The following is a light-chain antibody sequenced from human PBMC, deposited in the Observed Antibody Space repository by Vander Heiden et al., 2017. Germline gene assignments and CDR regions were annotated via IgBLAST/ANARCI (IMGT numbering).Light chain of an antibody. J-gene: IGKJ4*01. Sequence: EILMTQSPATLSVSPGARATLSCRASQAVSNNLAWYQQKPGQAPRLLIFGASTRATGLPARFSGSGSGTELTHVISSLQSEDLAVYFCQQYDKWPPTFGGGTKLEIK. V-gene: IGKV3-15*01. CDR3: QQYDKWPPT. CDR1: QAVSNN. CDR2: GAS.